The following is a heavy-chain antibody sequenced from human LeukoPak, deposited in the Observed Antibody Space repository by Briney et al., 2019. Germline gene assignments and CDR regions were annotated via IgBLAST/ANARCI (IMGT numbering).Heavy chain of an antibody. Sequence: GASVKVSCKASGYTFTDYYIHWVRQAPGQGLECMGWINPNTGGTNYAQKFQGRVTMTRDTSIATAYMELSRLRSDDTAVYYCARDSSWRPFDYWGQGTPVTVSS. V-gene: IGHV1-2*02. CDR1: GYTFTDYY. J-gene: IGHJ4*02. D-gene: IGHD5-12*01. CDR3: ARDSSWRPFDY. CDR2: INPNTGGT.